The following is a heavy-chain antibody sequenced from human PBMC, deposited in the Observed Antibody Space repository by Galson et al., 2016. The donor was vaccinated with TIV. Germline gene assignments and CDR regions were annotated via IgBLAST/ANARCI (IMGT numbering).Heavy chain of an antibody. CDR2: TYPGDSDT. CDR3: ARLEGYDDSASDY. D-gene: IGHD3-22*01. CDR1: GYRFTNHW. V-gene: IGHV5-51*01. J-gene: IGHJ4*02. Sequence: QSGAEVKKPGVSLKISCKASGYRFTNHWIGWVRQMPGKGLEWMGVTYPGDSDTRYSPSFQGQVTISADKSSSTAHLQWSSLKASDTAMYYCARLEGYDDSASDYWGQGTLVTVSS.